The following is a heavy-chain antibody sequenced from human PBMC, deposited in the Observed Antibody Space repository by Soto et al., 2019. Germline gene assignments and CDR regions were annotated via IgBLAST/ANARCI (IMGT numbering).Heavy chain of an antibody. J-gene: IGHJ5*02. D-gene: IGHD3-22*01. CDR1: GVTFSSYA. CDR2: ISGSGGST. CDR3: AKESPYDRGGYYYVPVCYNWFGT. V-gene: IGHV3-23*01. Sequence: PGGSLRLSCAASGVTFSSYAMSWVRQAAGKGLEWVSAISGSGGSTYYADAVKGRFTISRDNSKNTLYLQMNSLRAEDTAVYYCAKESPYDRGGYYYVPVCYNWFGTWGQGTLVTVSS.